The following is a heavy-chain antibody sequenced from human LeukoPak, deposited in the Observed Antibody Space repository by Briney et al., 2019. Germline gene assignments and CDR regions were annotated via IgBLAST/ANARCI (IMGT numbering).Heavy chain of an antibody. CDR2: ISYDGSNK. J-gene: IGHJ6*02. CDR1: GFTFSNYG. Sequence: PGGSLRLSCAASGFTFSNYGMHWVRQAPGKGLEWVAVISYDGSNKYYADSVKGRFTISRDNSKNTLYLQMNSLRAEDTAVYYCARDSIFGVASTHYYYYYGMDVWGQGTTVTVSS. D-gene: IGHD3-3*01. CDR3: ARDSIFGVASTHYYYYYGMDV. V-gene: IGHV3-30*03.